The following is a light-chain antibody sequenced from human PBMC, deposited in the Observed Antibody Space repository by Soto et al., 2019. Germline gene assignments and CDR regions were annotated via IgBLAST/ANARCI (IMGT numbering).Light chain of an antibody. V-gene: IGLV2-8*01. J-gene: IGLJ1*01. CDR1: SSDVGGYNY. CDR2: DDS. Sequence: QSALTQPPSASGSPGQSVTISCTGTSSDVGGYNYVSWYQQHPGKAPKLIIYDDSNRPSGVPDRFSGSKSGNTASLTISGLPHEDEDDYYCSYYGGINKYVFGTGTKVTVL. CDR3: SYYGGINKYV.